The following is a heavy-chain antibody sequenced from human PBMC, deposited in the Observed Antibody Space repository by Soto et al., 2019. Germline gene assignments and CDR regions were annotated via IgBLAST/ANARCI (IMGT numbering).Heavy chain of an antibody. D-gene: IGHD2-2*02. CDR1: GGSISSYY. CDR2: IYYSGST. CDR3: PRRYRVYFDY. Sequence: QVQLQESGPGLVKPSETLSLTCTVSGGSISSYYWSWIRQPPGKGLEWNGYIYYSGSTNYNPSLKSRVTISVDTSKDQFSLKLSSVTAADTAVYYCPRRYRVYFDYWGQGTLVTLSS. V-gene: IGHV4-59*08. J-gene: IGHJ4*02.